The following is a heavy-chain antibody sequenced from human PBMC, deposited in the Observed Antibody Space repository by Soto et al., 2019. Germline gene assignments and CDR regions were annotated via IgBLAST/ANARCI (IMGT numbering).Heavy chain of an antibody. CDR1: GESFRDYY. J-gene: IGHJ4*02. D-gene: IGHD3-16*02. V-gene: IGHV4-34*01. CDR2: INHGGST. CDR3: ERGGGGNDYVWGSYRPFDF. Sequence: SSETLSLTCAVYGESFRDYYWSWIRQPPGKGLEWIGEINHGGSTNYNPSLKSRVTISLDTSKNQFSLKLSSVTAADTAVYYCERGGGGNDYVWGSYRPFDFWGQGTLVTVSS.